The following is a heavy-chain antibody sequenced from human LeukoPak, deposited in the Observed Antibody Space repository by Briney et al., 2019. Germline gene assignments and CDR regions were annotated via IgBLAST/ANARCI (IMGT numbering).Heavy chain of an antibody. Sequence: GGSLRLSCAASGFTFSSYSMNWVCQAPGKGLEWVSSISSSSSYIYYADSVKGRFTISKDNAKNSLYLQMNSLRAEDTAVYYCARISGETWLGIYDAFDIWGQGTMVTVSS. D-gene: IGHD6-19*01. CDR1: GFTFSSYS. CDR3: ARISGETWLGIYDAFDI. J-gene: IGHJ3*02. V-gene: IGHV3-21*01. CDR2: ISSSSSYI.